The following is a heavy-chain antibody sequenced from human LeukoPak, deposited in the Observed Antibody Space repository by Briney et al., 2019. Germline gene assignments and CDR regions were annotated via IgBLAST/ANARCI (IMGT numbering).Heavy chain of an antibody. V-gene: IGHV1-58*02. CDR2: IVVGSGNT. Sequence: SVKVSCKASGFTFTSSAMQWVRQARGQRLEGIGWIVVGSGNTNYAQKFQERVTITRDMSTSTAYMELSSLRSEDTAVYYCAAVVGSPYYYDSSGYYGFDYWGQGTLVTVSS. D-gene: IGHD3-22*01. CDR3: AAVVGSPYYYDSSGYYGFDY. CDR1: GFTFTSSA. J-gene: IGHJ4*02.